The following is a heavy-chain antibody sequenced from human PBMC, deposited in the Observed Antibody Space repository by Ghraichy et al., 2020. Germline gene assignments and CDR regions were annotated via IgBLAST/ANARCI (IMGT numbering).Heavy chain of an antibody. V-gene: IGHV3-23*01. CDR1: GFTFSSYA. CDR3: AKDRGYLRGYSGYGPFDY. Sequence: GGSLRLSCAASGFTFSSYAMSWVRQAPGKGLEWVSAISGSGGSTYYADSVKGRFTISRDNSKNTLYLQMNSLRAEDTAVYYCAKDRGYLRGYSGYGPFDYWGQGTLVTVSS. D-gene: IGHD5-12*01. CDR2: ISGSGGST. J-gene: IGHJ4*02.